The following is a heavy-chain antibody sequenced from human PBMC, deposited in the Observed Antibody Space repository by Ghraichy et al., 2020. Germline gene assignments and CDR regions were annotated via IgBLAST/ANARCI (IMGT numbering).Heavy chain of an antibody. CDR2: IYYSGST. CDR1: GGSISSSSYY. CDR3: AREGYSSSLQSD. V-gene: IGHV4-39*07. J-gene: IGHJ4*02. D-gene: IGHD6-6*01. Sequence: SETLSLTCTVSGGSISSSSYYWGWIRQPPGKGLEWIGSIYYSGSTYYNPSLKSRVTISVDTSKNQFSLKLSSVTAADTAVYYCAREGYSSSLQSDWGQGTLVTVSS.